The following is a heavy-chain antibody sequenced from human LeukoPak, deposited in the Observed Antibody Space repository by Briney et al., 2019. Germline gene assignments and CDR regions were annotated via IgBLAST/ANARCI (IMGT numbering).Heavy chain of an antibody. CDR2: ISYDGSNK. J-gene: IGHJ4*02. D-gene: IGHD1-26*01. CDR1: GFTFSSYG. Sequence: GGSLRLSCAASGFTFSSYGMHWVRQAPGKGLEWVAVISYDGSNKYYADSVKGRFTISRDNSKNTLHLQMNSLRAEDTAVYYCARDRGSGSYSGYWGQGTLVTVSS. CDR3: ARDRGSGSYSGY. V-gene: IGHV3-30*19.